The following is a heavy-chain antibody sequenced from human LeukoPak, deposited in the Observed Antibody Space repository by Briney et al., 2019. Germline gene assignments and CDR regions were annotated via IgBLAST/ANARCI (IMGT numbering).Heavy chain of an antibody. J-gene: IGHJ4*02. CDR2: ISSSSSYI. CDR1: GFTFSSYS. CDR3: ARERNPYNDYYDHFDY. V-gene: IGHV3-21*01. Sequence: GGSLRLSCAASGFTFSSYSMNWVRQAPGKGLEWVSSISSSSSYIYYADSVKGRFTISRDNAKNSLYLQINSLRAEDTAVYYCARERNPYNDYYDHFDYWGQGTLVTVSS. D-gene: IGHD3-22*01.